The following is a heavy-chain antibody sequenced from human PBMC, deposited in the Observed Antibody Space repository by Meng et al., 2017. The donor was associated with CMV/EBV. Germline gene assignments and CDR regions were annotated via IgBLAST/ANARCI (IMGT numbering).Heavy chain of an antibody. D-gene: IGHD5-18*01. CDR1: GFTFSDNY. V-gene: IGHV3-11*06. J-gene: IGHJ4*02. CDR2: ISRDSTYT. CDR3: ARVDVGMDRADY. Sequence: VRAAWSAARQGNRRVSPCVACEGSGFTFSDNYMAWFRQAPGKGLEWVSDISRDSTYTKYADSVKGRFTISRDNAKNSVYLQLNSLRAEDTAVYYCARVDVGMDRADYWGQGTLVTVSS.